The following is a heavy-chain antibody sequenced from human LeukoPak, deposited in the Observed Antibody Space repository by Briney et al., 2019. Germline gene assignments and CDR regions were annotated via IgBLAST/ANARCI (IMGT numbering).Heavy chain of an antibody. Sequence: RPGGSLRLSCAASGFTFDDYGMSGVRQAPGKGLEWVSGINWNGGSTGYADSVKGRFTISRDNAKNSLYLQMNSLRAEDTALYYCARVTYYYDSSGYSPDAFDIWGQGTMVTVSS. J-gene: IGHJ3*02. CDR3: ARVTYYYDSSGYSPDAFDI. CDR2: INWNGGST. D-gene: IGHD3-22*01. V-gene: IGHV3-20*04. CDR1: GFTFDDYG.